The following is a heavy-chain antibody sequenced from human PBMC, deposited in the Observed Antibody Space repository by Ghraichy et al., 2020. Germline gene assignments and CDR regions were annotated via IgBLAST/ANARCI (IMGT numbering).Heavy chain of an antibody. D-gene: IGHD3-10*01. CDR1: GGSISSSSYY. Sequence: SQTLSLTCTVSGGSISSSSYYWGWIRQPPGKGLEWIGSIYYSGSTYYNPSLKSRVTISVDTSKNQFSLKLSSVTAADTAVYYCARRSFSAGRGVIDYWGQGTLVTVSS. J-gene: IGHJ4*02. CDR3: ARRSFSAGRGVIDY. V-gene: IGHV4-39*01. CDR2: IYYSGST.